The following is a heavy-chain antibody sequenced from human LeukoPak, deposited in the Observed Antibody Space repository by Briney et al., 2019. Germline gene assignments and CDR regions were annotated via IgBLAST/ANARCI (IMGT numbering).Heavy chain of an antibody. CDR2: INHSGST. D-gene: IGHD6-19*01. J-gene: IGHJ4*02. V-gene: IGHV4-34*01. CDR1: GGSFSGYY. Sequence: SETLSLTCAVYGGSFSGYYWSWIRQPPGKGLEWIGEINHSGSTNYNPSLKSRVTISADTSKNQFSLKLSSVTATDTAVYYCAIAVAATAPFDYWGQGTLVTVSS. CDR3: AIAVAATAPFDY.